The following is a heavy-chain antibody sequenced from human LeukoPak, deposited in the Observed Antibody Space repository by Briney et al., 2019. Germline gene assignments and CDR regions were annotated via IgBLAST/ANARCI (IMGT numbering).Heavy chain of an antibody. J-gene: IGHJ4*02. V-gene: IGHV3-30-3*01. Sequence: PGGSLRLSCAASGFTFSSYAMHWVRQAPGKGLEWVAVISYDGSNKYYADSVKGRFTISRDNSKNTLYLQMNSLRAEDTAVYYCAKGGGFMTTVTPDYWGQGTLVTVSS. CDR3: AKGGGFMTTVTPDY. CDR1: GFTFSSYA. CDR2: ISYDGSNK. D-gene: IGHD4-17*01.